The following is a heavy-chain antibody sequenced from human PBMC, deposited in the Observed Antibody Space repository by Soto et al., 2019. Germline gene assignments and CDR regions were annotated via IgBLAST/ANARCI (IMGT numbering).Heavy chain of an antibody. CDR1: GYTFTSYG. CDR3: ARAYYYDSSGYPTVFDY. J-gene: IGHJ4*02. D-gene: IGHD3-22*01. CDR2: ISAYNGNT. Sequence: ASVKVSCKASGYTFTSYGISWVRQAPGQGFEWMGWISAYNGNTNYAQKLQGRVTMTTDTSTSTAYMELRSLRSDDTAVYSCARAYYYDSSGYPTVFDYWGQRTLVTVSS. V-gene: IGHV1-18*01.